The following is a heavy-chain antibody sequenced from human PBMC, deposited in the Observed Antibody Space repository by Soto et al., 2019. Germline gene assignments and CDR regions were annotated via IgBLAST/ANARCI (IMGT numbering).Heavy chain of an antibody. Sequence: QVQLVESGGGVVQPGRSLRLSCVGSGFTFSSYGMLWVRQAPGKGLEWVAVIQDDGNKEYYADSMKGRFTISRDNSKDTQYLQMNSLRVEDTAVYYGARWRRGYYGFYFDYWGQGTLVTVSS. CDR1: GFTFSSYG. D-gene: IGHD6-25*01. CDR2: IQDDGNKE. J-gene: IGHJ4*02. CDR3: ARWRRGYYGFYFDY. V-gene: IGHV3-33*01.